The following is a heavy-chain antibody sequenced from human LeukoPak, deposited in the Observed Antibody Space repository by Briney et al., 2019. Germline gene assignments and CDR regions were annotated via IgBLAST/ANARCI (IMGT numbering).Heavy chain of an antibody. D-gene: IGHD3-22*01. V-gene: IGHV1-2*02. CDR1: GYTFNDYY. CDR2: INPNSGGT. CDR3: ARELGYYDSYPFDI. Sequence: ASVKVSCKASGYTFNDYYMHWVRQAPGQGLEWMGWINPNSGGTNYAQKFQGRVTMTRDTSISTAFMELSRLRSDDTAVYYCARELGYYDSYPFDIWGQGTMVTVSS. J-gene: IGHJ3*02.